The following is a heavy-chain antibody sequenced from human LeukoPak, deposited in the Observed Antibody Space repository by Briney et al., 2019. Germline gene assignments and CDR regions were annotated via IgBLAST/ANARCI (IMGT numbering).Heavy chain of an antibody. CDR3: ARSPGGFTMIVVVIGYYFDY. CDR1: GGSISSSSYY. CDR2: IYYSGST. Sequence: NPSETLSLTCTVSGGSISSSSYYWGWIRQPPGKGLEWIGSIYYSGSTYYNPSLKSRVTISVDTSKNQFSLKLSSVTAADTAVYYCARSPGGFTMIVVVIGYYFDYWGQGTLVTVSS. D-gene: IGHD3-22*01. J-gene: IGHJ4*02. V-gene: IGHV4-39*01.